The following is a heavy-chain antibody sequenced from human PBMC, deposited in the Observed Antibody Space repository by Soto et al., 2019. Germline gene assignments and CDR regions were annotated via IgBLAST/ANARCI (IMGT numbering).Heavy chain of an antibody. CDR3: ARGVMEGAFKGGRRSYYWFLDL. CDR1: GESVSDSY. Sequence: QAHLQQWGAGLVRPSETLSLTCAVYGESVSDSYWTWIRRSPGRGLEWLGYTNPSKVATYNPSLNSSVSISLDTSKRQLSLKLFAATAADTAVYYCARGVMEGAFKGGRRSYYWFLDLWGRGTLVAVSS. CDR2: TNPSKVA. D-gene: IGHD3-16*01. J-gene: IGHJ2*01. V-gene: IGHV4-34*01.